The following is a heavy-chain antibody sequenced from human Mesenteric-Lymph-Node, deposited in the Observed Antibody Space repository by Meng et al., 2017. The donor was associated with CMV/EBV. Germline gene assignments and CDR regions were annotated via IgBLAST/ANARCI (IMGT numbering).Heavy chain of an antibody. J-gene: IGHJ6*02. V-gene: IGHV1-46*01. CDR3: AIGYSYGFPYNHYGMDI. CDR2: INPRGGST. CDR1: GYTFTNYG. D-gene: IGHD5-18*01. Sequence: ASVKVSCKASGYTFTNYGISWVRQAPGQGLEWMGMINPRGGSTTYAQKFQDRITMTRDTSTSTVHMELSSLRSEDTAVYYCAIGYSYGFPYNHYGMDIWGQGTTVTVSS.